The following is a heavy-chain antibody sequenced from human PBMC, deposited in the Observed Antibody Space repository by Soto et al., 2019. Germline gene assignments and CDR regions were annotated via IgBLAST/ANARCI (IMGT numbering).Heavy chain of an antibody. J-gene: IGHJ6*02. Sequence: GESLKISCKGSGYSFTSYWISWVRQMPGKDLEWMGRTDPSDSYTNYSPSFQGHVTISADKSISTAYLQWSSLKASDTAMYYCARQLTVTTVLYYYGMDVWGQGTTVTVPS. CDR1: GYSFTSYW. V-gene: IGHV5-10-1*01. CDR3: ARQLTVTTVLYYYGMDV. D-gene: IGHD4-4*01. CDR2: TDPSDSYT.